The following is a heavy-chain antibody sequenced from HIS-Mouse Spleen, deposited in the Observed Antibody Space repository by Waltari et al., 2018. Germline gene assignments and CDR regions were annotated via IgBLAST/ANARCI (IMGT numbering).Heavy chain of an antibody. CDR3: ARKRTASGWFDP. Sequence: QLQLQESGPGLVKPSETLSLTCTVSGGSISSSSYYWGWSSQPPGKGLEWIGGIYYSGSTYYNPSLKSRVTISVDTSKNQFSLKLSSVTAADTAVYYCARKRTASGWFDPWGQGTLVTVSS. CDR2: IYYSGST. V-gene: IGHV4-39*01. CDR1: GGSISSSSYY. D-gene: IGHD2-21*02. J-gene: IGHJ5*02.